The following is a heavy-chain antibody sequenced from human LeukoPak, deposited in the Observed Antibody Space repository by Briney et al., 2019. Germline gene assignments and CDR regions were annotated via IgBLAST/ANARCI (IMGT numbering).Heavy chain of an antibody. V-gene: IGHV1-3*01. D-gene: IGHD1-26*01. J-gene: IGHJ3*02. Sequence: ASVKVSCKASGYTFTSYAMHWVRQAPGQRLEWMGWINAGNGNTKYSQKFQGRVTIARDTSASTAYMELSSLRSEDTAVYYCARRAGSYFADAFDIWGQGTMVTVSS. CDR3: ARRAGSYFADAFDI. CDR2: INAGNGNT. CDR1: GYTFTSYA.